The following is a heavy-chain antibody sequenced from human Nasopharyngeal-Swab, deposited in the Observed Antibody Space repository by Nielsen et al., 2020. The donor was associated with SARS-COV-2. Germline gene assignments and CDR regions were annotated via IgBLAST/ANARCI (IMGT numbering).Heavy chain of an antibody. CDR2: IGAAGGT. V-gene: IGHV3-13*01. CDR1: GFTFSSND. D-gene: IGHD2-2*01. Sequence: GGSLSPSFAALGFTFSSNDKTWVPLPRGKGLEWVAAIGAAGGTYYPDYVKGRFTISRENAKNSLYLQMNSLRAEETAIYYCVKGMPQSGGMVVWGKGATVSVSS. J-gene: IGHJ6*03. CDR3: VKGMPQSGGMVV.